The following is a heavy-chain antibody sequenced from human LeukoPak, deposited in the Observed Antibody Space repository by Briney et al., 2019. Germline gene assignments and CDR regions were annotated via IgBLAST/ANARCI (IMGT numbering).Heavy chain of an antibody. D-gene: IGHD6-13*01. V-gene: IGHV3-21*01. CDR3: AREQYTGYSSSWYAPGLVGFDP. Sequence: PGGSLRLSCAASGFTFSSYSMNWVRQAPGKGLEWVSSISSSSSYIYYADSVRGRFTMSRDNAKNSLYLQMNSLRAEDTAIYYCAREQYTGYSSSWYAPGLVGFDPWGQGTLVTVSS. CDR1: GFTFSSYS. CDR2: ISSSSSYI. J-gene: IGHJ5*02.